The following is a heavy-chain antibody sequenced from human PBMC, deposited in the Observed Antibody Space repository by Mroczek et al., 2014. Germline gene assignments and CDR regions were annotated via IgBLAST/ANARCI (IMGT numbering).Heavy chain of an antibody. V-gene: IGHV4-61*02. CDR3: ARAARDYYYDSSGYFDY. D-gene: IGHD3-22*01. CDR2: IYTSGST. CDR1: GGSISSGSYY. J-gene: IGHJ4*02. Sequence: QVQLQESGPGLVKPSQTLSLTCTVSGGSISSGSYYWSWIRQPAGKGLEWIGRIYTSGSTNYNPSLKSRVTISVDTSKNQFSLKLSSVTAADTAVYYCARAARDYYYDSSGYFDYWGQGTLVTVSS.